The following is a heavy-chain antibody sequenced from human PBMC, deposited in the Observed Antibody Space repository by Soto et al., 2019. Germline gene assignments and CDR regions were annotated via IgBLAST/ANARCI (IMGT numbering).Heavy chain of an antibody. V-gene: IGHV5-51*03. D-gene: IGHD3-22*01. J-gene: IGHJ4*02. CDR3: ARSSYDSSGYSDY. Sequence: GESLKISCKGSGYSFTNYWIGWVRQMPGKGLEWMGIIYPGDSDTRYSPSFQGQVTISADKSISTAYLQWSSLKASDTAMYYCARSSYDSSGYSDYWGQGTLVTVSS. CDR1: GYSFTNYW. CDR2: IYPGDSDT.